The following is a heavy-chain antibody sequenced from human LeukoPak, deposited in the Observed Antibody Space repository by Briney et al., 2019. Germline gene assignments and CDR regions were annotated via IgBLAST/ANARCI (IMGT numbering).Heavy chain of an antibody. Sequence: SETLSLTCTVSGGSISSYYWSWIRQPPGKGLEWIGYIYYSGSTNYNPSLKSRVTISVDTSKNQFSLKLGSVTAADTAVYYCARGLRWYYFDYWGQGTLVTVSS. V-gene: IGHV4-59*01. CDR1: GGSISSYY. J-gene: IGHJ4*02. D-gene: IGHD4-23*01. CDR3: ARGLRWYYFDY. CDR2: IYYSGST.